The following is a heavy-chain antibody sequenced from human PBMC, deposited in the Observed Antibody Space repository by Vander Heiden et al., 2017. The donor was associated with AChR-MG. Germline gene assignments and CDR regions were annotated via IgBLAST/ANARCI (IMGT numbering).Heavy chain of an antibody. CDR3: AKLRWELRGSAKDFQH. CDR1: GFTSTYYA. Sequence: VQLLESGGGLVQPGGSVSLACAGSGFTSTYYAPRRFRHASGKGVEWVSAMSGMGGTTDYANSVKGRFTISRDNSKNTLDLQMNSLRAEDTAVYYCAKLRWELRGSAKDFQHWGQGTLVTVAS. CDR2: MSGMGGTT. V-gene: IGHV3-23*01. J-gene: IGHJ1*01. D-gene: IGHD1-26*01.